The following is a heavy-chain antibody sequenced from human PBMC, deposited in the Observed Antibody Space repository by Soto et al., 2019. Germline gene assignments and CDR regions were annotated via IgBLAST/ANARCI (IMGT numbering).Heavy chain of an antibody. D-gene: IGHD1-7*01. Sequence: QVQLVESGGGVVQPGRSLRLSCAASGFTFSSYAMHWVRQAPGKGLEWVAVISYDGSNKYYADSVKGRFTISRDNSKNTLYLQMNSLRAEDTAVYYCARSLAPKKVVQGTGTTTSQDDYWGQGTLVTVSS. CDR3: ARSLAPKKVVQGTGTTTSQDDY. CDR1: GFTFSSYA. V-gene: IGHV3-30-3*01. J-gene: IGHJ4*02. CDR2: ISYDGSNK.